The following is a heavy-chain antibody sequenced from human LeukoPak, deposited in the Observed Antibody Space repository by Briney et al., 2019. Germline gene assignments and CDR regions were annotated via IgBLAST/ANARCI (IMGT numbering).Heavy chain of an antibody. J-gene: IGHJ5*01. CDR2: IFYSGST. CDR3: ARRSSRVWWWFVS. D-gene: IGHD2-8*02. CDR1: GGSFSSYY. V-gene: IGHV4-59*01. Sequence: SETLSLTCTVSGGSFSSYYWSWIRQPPGKGLEWIGNIFYSGSTNYNPSLKSRVTTSVDTSKKPFSLYLCSATAANTPVYYCARRSSRVWWWFVSWRQGTLVTVSS.